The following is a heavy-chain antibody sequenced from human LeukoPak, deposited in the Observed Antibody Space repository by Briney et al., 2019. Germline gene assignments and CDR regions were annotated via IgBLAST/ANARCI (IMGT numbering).Heavy chain of an antibody. CDR1: GGSISSYY. Sequence: KPSETLSLTCTVSGGSISSYYWSWIRQPPGKGLEWIGYIYYSRSTNYNPSLKSRVTISVDTSKNQFSLKLSSVTAADTAVYYCARTSGTSFDYWGRGTLVTVSS. CDR2: IYYSRST. CDR3: ARTSGTSFDY. J-gene: IGHJ4*02. V-gene: IGHV4-59*01. D-gene: IGHD1-14*01.